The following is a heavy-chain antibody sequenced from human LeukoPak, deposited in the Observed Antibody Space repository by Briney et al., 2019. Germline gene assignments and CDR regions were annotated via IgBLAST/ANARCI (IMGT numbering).Heavy chain of an antibody. D-gene: IGHD3-10*01. Sequence: GGSLRLSCAASGFTFSSYAMSWVRQAPGKGLEWVSAISGSGGSTYYADSVKGRFTISRDNSKNTLYLQMNSLRAEDTAVYYCAKDRAFYYGSGSYIDYWGQGTLVTVSS. J-gene: IGHJ4*02. CDR2: ISGSGGST. CDR3: AKDRAFYYGSGSYIDY. V-gene: IGHV3-23*01. CDR1: GFTFSSYA.